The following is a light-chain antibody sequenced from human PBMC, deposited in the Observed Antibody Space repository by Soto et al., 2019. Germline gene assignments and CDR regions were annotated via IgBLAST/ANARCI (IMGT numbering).Light chain of an antibody. CDR1: SNDIGNYNL. CDR3: CSHTGSSAPVV. Sequence: QSVLTQPASVTGSPGQAITISCPGTSNDIGNYNLVSWYQQHPGKAPKLMIYEGTKRPSGVSNRFSGSRSGNTASLTIFGLQAEDEADYYCCSHTGSSAPVVFGGGTQLTVL. CDR2: EGT. V-gene: IGLV2-23*01. J-gene: IGLJ2*01.